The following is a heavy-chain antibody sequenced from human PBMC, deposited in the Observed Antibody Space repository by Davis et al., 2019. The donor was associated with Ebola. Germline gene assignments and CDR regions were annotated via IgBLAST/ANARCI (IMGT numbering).Heavy chain of an antibody. CDR3: ARENDYGNFASFDP. V-gene: IGHV1-18*01. CDR2: ISPYNGDT. CDR1: GYPFTNYG. D-gene: IGHD3-16*01. J-gene: IGHJ5*02. Sequence: ASVKVSCKASGYPFTNYGISWVRQAPGQGLEWMGWISPYNGDTKYARKVQGRVTMTADTSTSTAYMELRNLRSDDTAVYYCARENDYGNFASFDPWGQGTLVTVSS.